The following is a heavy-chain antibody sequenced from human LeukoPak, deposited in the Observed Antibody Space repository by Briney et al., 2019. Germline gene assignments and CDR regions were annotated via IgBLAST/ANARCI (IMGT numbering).Heavy chain of an antibody. CDR3: ARDTQHLWLNY. CDR2: IIPIFGTA. CDR1: GVTFSSYA. Sequence: SVKLSCKASGVTFSSYAISWVRQAPGHGLEWMGGIIPIFGTANYAKKFQGRVTITADESTSTAYMELSSLRSEDTAVYYCARDTQHLWLNYWGQGTLVTVSS. J-gene: IGHJ4*02. D-gene: IGHD5-18*01. V-gene: IGHV1-69*13.